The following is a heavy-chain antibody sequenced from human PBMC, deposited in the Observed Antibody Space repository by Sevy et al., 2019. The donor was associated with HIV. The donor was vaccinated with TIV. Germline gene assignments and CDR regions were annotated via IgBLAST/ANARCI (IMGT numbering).Heavy chain of an antibody. V-gene: IGHV1-46*02. CDR1: GYNFNNYY. CDR2: INPTSSST. Sequence: ASVKVSCKASGYNFNNYYIHWVRQAPGQGLQWMGVINPTSSSTYYPPKFQGRVTMTRDTSTSTVSLDLSSLGSEDTAGYYCARGDGTGRCFDSWGQGTLVTVSS. D-gene: IGHD1-26*01. J-gene: IGHJ4*02. CDR3: ARGDGTGRCFDS.